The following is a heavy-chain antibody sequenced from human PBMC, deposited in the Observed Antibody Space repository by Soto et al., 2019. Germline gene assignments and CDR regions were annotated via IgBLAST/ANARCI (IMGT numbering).Heavy chain of an antibody. CDR3: ARDSYSSGWYFDY. D-gene: IGHD6-19*01. CDR1: GDSVSSSIAA. Sequence: PSQTLSLTCVISGDSVSSSIAAWNWIRQSPSRGLEWLGRTYYRSKWYIDYAVSVKSRITINPDTSKNQFSLQLNSVTPEDTAVYYCARDSYSSGWYFDYWGQGALVTVSS. CDR2: TYYRSKWYI. J-gene: IGHJ4*02. V-gene: IGHV6-1*01.